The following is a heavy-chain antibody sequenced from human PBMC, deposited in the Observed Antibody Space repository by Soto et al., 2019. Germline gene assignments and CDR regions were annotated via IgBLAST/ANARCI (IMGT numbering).Heavy chain of an antibody. CDR2: ISAYNGNT. CDR1: GYTFTSYG. V-gene: IGHV1-18*01. D-gene: IGHD3-3*01. J-gene: IGHJ6*02. Sequence: VKVSCKASGYTFTSYGISWVRQAPGQGHERMGWISAYNGNTNYAQKLQGRVTMTTDTSTSTAYMELRRLRSDDTAVYYCASXYXXFWSGYQYYGMDVCGQGSTVTVSS. CDR3: ASXYXXFWSGYQYYGMDV.